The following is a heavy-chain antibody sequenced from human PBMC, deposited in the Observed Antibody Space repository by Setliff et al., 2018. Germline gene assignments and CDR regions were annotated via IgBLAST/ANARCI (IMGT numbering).Heavy chain of an antibody. V-gene: IGHV4-61*10. CDR3: AREQWLDPPGYYYMDV. CDR1: GGSVSSGSYY. J-gene: IGHJ6*03. Sequence: SETLSLTCTVSGGSVSSGSYYWSWIRQPAGKGLEWIGHIYIGGSANYNPSRKNRVTMSIDTSKNQFSLKLNSVTAADMAVYYCAREQWLDPPGYYYMDVWAKGTTVTVSS. D-gene: IGHD6-19*01. CDR2: IYIGGSA.